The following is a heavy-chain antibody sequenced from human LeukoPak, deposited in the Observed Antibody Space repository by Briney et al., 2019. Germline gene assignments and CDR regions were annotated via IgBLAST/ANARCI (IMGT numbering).Heavy chain of an antibody. D-gene: IGHD2-21*02. Sequence: QSGGSLRLSCGASGFTFTYYGMHWVRQAPGKGLEWVTFVRSDGSDKYYADSVKGRFTFSRDNSKNTVYLQMNSLRPEDTAVYYCVRDRDWAFDYWGQGSLVTVSS. CDR2: VRSDGSDK. J-gene: IGHJ4*02. CDR1: GFTFTYYG. CDR3: VRDRDWAFDY. V-gene: IGHV3-30*02.